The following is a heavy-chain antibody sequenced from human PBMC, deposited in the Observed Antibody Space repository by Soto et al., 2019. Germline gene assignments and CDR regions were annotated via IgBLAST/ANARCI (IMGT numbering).Heavy chain of an antibody. CDR1: GFTFSSYW. J-gene: IGHJ6*02. V-gene: IGHV3-7*01. D-gene: IGHD3-3*01. CDR2: IKQDGSEK. Sequence: GGSLRLSCAASGFTFSSYWMSWVRQAPGKGLEWVANIKQDGSEKYYVDSVKGRFTISRDNAKNSLYLQMNSLRAEDTAVYYCARDRPTYYDFWSGYYESYYGMDVWGQGT. CDR3: ARDRPTYYDFWSGYYESYYGMDV.